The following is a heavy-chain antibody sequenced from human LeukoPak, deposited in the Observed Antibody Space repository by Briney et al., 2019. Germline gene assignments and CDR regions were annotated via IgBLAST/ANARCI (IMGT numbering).Heavy chain of an antibody. CDR2: IYHDGST. V-gene: IGHV4-4*02. J-gene: IGHJ6*02. D-gene: IGHD3-10*01. CDR1: GGSISNNNW. CDR3: ARGPMVRGYYYYGMDV. Sequence: SETLSLTCAVSGGSISNNNWWSWVRLPPGKGLEWIGEIYHDGSTNYNPSLKSRVTISVDTSKNQFSLKLSSVTAADTAVYYCARGPMVRGYYYYGMDVWGQGTTVTVSS.